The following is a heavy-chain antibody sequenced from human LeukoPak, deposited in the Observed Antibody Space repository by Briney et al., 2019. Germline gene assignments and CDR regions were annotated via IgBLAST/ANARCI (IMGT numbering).Heavy chain of an antibody. CDR3: ARVRITIFGVVIEGYYFDY. V-gene: IGHV3-7*01. CDR2: IKQDGSEE. CDR1: GFTVSSNY. Sequence: GGSLRLSCAASGFTVSSNYMSWVRQAPGKGLEWVANIKQDGSEEYYVDSVKGRFTISRDNAKNSLYLQMNSLRAEDTAVYYCARVRITIFGVVIEGYYFDYWGQGTLVTVSS. J-gene: IGHJ4*02. D-gene: IGHD3-3*01.